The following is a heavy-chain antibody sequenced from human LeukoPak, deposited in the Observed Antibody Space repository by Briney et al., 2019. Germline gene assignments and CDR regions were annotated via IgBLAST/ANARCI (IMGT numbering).Heavy chain of an antibody. CDR2: ISWNSGSI. CDR3: AKGLSIAVAGDFDY. D-gene: IGHD6-19*01. V-gene: IGHV3-9*03. CDR1: GFTFDDYA. J-gene: IGHJ4*02. Sequence: GGSLRLSCAASGFTFDDYAMHWVRQAPGKGLEWVSGISWNSGSIGYADSVKGRFTISRDNAKNSLHLQMNSLRAEDMALYYCAKGLSIAVAGDFDYWGQGTLVTVSS.